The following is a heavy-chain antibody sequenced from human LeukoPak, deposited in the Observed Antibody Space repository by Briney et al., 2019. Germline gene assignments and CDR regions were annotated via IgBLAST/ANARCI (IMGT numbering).Heavy chain of an antibody. CDR3: ARVGYSSSWHPFDY. D-gene: IGHD6-13*01. CDR1: GYTFTSYA. J-gene: IGHJ4*02. Sequence: ASVKVSCKASGYTFTSYAMHWVRQAPGQRPEWMGWINAGNGNTKYSQKFRGRVTITRDTSASTAYMELSSLRSEDTAVYHCARVGYSSSWHPFDYWSQGTLVTVSS. CDR2: INAGNGNT. V-gene: IGHV1-3*01.